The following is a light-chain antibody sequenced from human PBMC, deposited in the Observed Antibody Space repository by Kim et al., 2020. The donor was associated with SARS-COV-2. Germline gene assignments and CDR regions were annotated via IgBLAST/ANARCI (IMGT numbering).Light chain of an antibody. V-gene: IGLV3-19*01. CDR2: GKN. J-gene: IGLJ2*01. CDR3: KSRDSSGKVV. CDR1: SLRQYS. Sequence: SSELTQDPAVSVALGQTVRITCQGDSLRQYSATWYQQKPGQAPVLVIYGKNNRPSGIPDRFSGSTSGNTASLTITGAQAEEEADYYCKSRDSSGKVVFGGGTKLTVL.